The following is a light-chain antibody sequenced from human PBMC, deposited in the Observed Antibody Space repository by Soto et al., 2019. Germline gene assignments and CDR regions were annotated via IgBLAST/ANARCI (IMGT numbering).Light chain of an antibody. J-gene: IGLJ2*01. CDR2: STS. CDR3: VLYMRSGIWV. V-gene: IGLV8-61*01. CDR1: SGSVSTRYY. Sequence: QTVVTQEPSFSVSPGGTVTLTCGVSSGSVSTRYYPSWYQQTPGQAPRTLIYSTSTRSSGVPDRFSGSIVGNKAALTISGAQADDESDYYCVLYMRSGIWVFGGGTKVTVL.